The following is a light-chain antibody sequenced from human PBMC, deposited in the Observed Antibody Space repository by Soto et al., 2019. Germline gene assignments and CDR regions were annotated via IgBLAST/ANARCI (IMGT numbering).Light chain of an antibody. CDR2: KAS. J-gene: IGKJ1*01. CDR3: QHYHSYSEA. CDR1: QTVSSW. Sequence: DMQLTRSPSCLSACGLGIVSSTCRASQTVSSWLAWYQQKPGKAPKLLIYKASTLKSGVPSRFSGSGSGTEFTLTISSLQPHDFATYYCQHYHSYSEAFGQGTKVDIK. V-gene: IGKV1-5*03.